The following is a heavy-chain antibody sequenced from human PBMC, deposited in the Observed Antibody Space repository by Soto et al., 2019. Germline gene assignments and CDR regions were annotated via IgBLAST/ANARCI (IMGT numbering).Heavy chain of an antibody. J-gene: IGHJ3*02. CDR1: GFTFSSYG. D-gene: IGHD1-7*01. CDR2: IWYDGSNK. Sequence: QVQLVESGGGVVQPGRSLRLSCAASGFTFSSYGMHWVRQAPGKGLEWVAVIWYDGSNKYYADSVKGRFTISRDNSKNSLYLQMNSLRAEDTAVYYCARDREVVNNWNYEGRDAFDIWGQGTMVTVSS. V-gene: IGHV3-33*01. CDR3: ARDREVVNNWNYEGRDAFDI.